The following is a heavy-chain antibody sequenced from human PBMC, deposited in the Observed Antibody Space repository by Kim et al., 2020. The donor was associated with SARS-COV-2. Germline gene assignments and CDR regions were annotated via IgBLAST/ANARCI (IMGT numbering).Heavy chain of an antibody. V-gene: IGHV3-48*04. CDR2: ISSSSSTI. Sequence: GGSLRLSCAASGFTFSSYSMNWVRQAPGKGLEWVSYISSSSSTIYYADSVKGRFTISRDNAKNSLYLQMNSLRAEDTAVYYCARGPHSGSYSRSTWFDPWGQGTLVTVSS. CDR1: GFTFSSYS. D-gene: IGHD1-26*01. CDR3: ARGPHSGSYSRSTWFDP. J-gene: IGHJ5*02.